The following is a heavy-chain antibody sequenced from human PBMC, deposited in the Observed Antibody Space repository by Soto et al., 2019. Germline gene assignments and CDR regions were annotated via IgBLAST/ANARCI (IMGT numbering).Heavy chain of an antibody. CDR1: GGSISSSSYY. J-gene: IGHJ4*02. D-gene: IGHD3-10*01. CDR2: IYYSGST. V-gene: IGHV4-39*07. Sequence: SETLSLTCTVPGGSISSSSYYWGWIRQPPGKGLEWIGSIYYSGSTYYNPSLKSRVTISVDTSKNQFSLKLSSVTAADTAVYYCARTPFMVRGVHFDYWGQGTQVTVSS. CDR3: ARTPFMVRGVHFDY.